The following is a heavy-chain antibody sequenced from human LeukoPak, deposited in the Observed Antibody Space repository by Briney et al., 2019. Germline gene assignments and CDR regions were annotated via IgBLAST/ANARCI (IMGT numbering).Heavy chain of an antibody. CDR3: AILCSGGSCYSSSPLYYYYGMDV. CDR1: GYTFTSYD. V-gene: IGHV1-8*01. CDR2: MNPNSGNT. Sequence: ASVTVSCKASGYTFTSYDINWVRQATGQGLEWMGWMNPNSGNTGYAQKFQGRVTMTRNTSISTAYMELSSLRSEDTAVYYCAILCSGGSCYSSSPLYYYYGMDVWGQGTTVTVSS. D-gene: IGHD2-15*01. J-gene: IGHJ6*02.